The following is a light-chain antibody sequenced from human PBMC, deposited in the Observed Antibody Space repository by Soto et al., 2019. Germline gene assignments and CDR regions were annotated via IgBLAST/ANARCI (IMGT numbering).Light chain of an antibody. V-gene: IGKV3D-20*01. Sequence: EIVLTQSPAALSLSPGERATLSCGASQSVAGNFLAWYQHKPGLAPRLLIYGASIRANGIPDRFSGGGSGTDFTLTISRLEPEDSAVYYCQHYRSLPPMWTFGLGTKVEI. CDR2: GAS. J-gene: IGKJ1*01. CDR1: QSVAGNF. CDR3: QHYRSLPPMWT.